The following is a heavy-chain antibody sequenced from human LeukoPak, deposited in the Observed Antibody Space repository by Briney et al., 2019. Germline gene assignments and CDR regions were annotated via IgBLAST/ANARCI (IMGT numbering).Heavy chain of an antibody. CDR2: IFTSGST. V-gene: IGHV4-4*07. J-gene: IGHJ5*02. Sequence: SETLSLTRTVSGGSISSYYWSWIRQPAGKGLEWIGRIFTSGSTNYNPSHKSRVTMSVDTSKNQFSLKLSSVTAADTAVYYCARAGPRGDRFDPWGQGTLVTVSS. CDR1: GGSISSYY. D-gene: IGHD2-21*02. CDR3: ARAGPRGDRFDP.